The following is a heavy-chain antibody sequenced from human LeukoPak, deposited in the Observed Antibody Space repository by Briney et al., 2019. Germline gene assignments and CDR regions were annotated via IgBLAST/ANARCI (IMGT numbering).Heavy chain of an antibody. D-gene: IGHD3-3*01. CDR3: ARVPSRLTIFGVVMTGALDI. CDR1: GGSISSGGYY. J-gene: IGHJ3*02. V-gene: IGHV4-31*03. Sequence: SETLSLTCTVSGGSISSGGYYWSWIRQHPGKGLEWIGYIYYSGSTYYNPCLKSRVTISVDTSKDQFSLKLSSVTAADTAVYYCARVPSRLTIFGVVMTGALDIWGQGTMVTVSS. CDR2: IYYSGST.